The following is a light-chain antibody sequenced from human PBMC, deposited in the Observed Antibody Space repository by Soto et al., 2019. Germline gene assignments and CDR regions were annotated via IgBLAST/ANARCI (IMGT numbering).Light chain of an antibody. J-gene: IGKJ1*01. Sequence: EIVMCQSLATLSVHPGERATLSCRASQSVSSNLAWYQQKPGQAPRLLIYGASTRATGIPARFSGSGSGTEFTLTISSLQSEDFAVYYCQQYNNWPWTFGQGTKVDI. CDR2: GAS. V-gene: IGKV3-15*01. CDR1: QSVSSN. CDR3: QQYNNWPWT.